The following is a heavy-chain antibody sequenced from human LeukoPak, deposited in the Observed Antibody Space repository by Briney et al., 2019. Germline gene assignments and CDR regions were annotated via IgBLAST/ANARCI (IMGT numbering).Heavy chain of an antibody. CDR1: GFTFSSYW. J-gene: IGHJ6*02. Sequence: GGSLRLSCAASGFTFSSYWMHWVPQAPGKGLVWVSRINSDGSSTSYADSVKGRFTISRDNAKNTLYLQMNSLRAEDTAVYYCAKSRERGGLIPGYYGMDVWGQGTTVTVSS. D-gene: IGHD1-26*01. CDR3: AKSRERGGLIPGYYGMDV. V-gene: IGHV3-74*01. CDR2: INSDGSST.